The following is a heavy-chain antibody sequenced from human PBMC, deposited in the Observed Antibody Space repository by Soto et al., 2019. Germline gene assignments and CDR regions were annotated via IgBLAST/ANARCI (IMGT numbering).Heavy chain of an antibody. CDR1: VGSISSYY. D-gene: IGHD3-10*01. J-gene: IGHJ3*02. V-gene: IGHV4-59*08. CDR3: ARRYGSFFDI. Sequence: QVQLQESGPGLVNPSETLSRTCNVSVGSISSYYWSWIRQPPGKGLEWLGYIYYSGRTNYNPSLKSRVNITVDTSKNQFSLKRGSVTAADTAVYYCARRYGSFFDIWGQGTMVTVSS. CDR2: IYYSGRT.